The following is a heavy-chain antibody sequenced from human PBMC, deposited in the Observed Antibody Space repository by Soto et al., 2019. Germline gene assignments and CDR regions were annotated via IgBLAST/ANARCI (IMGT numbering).Heavy chain of an antibody. CDR3: ARGGGYYDSSGSLDFDY. J-gene: IGHJ4*02. CDR2: IYYSGST. CDR1: GGSISSGGYY. D-gene: IGHD3-22*01. Sequence: PSETLSLTCTVSGGSISSGGYYWSWIRQHPGKGLEWTGYIYYSGSTYYNPSLKSRVTISVDTSKNQFSLKLSSVTAADTAVYYCARGGGYYDSSGSLDFDYWGQGTLGTVSS. V-gene: IGHV4-31*03.